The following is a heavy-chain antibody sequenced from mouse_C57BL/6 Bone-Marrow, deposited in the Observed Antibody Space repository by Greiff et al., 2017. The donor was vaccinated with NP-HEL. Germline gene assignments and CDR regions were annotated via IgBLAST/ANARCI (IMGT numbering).Heavy chain of an antibody. V-gene: IGHV1-82*01. CDR1: GYAFSSSW. J-gene: IGHJ1*03. D-gene: IGHD1-1*01. CDR2: IYPGDGDT. CDR3: ARFPTVVPDWYFDV. Sequence: QVQLQQSGPELVKPGASVKISCKASGYAFSSSWMNWVKQRPGKGLEWIGRIYPGDGDTNYNGKVKGKATLTADKSSSTAYMQLSSLTSEDSAVYFCARFPTVVPDWYFDVWGTGTTVTVSS.